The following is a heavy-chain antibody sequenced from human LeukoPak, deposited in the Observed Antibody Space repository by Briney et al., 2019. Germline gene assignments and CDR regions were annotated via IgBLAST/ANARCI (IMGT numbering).Heavy chain of an antibody. CDR2: VDPEDGET. V-gene: IGHV1-69-2*01. J-gene: IGHJ4*02. CDR1: GYTFTDYY. Sequence: GASVKVSCKASGYTFTDYYMHWVQQAPGKGLEWMGRVDPEDGETIYAEKFQGRVTITADTSTDTAYMELSSLRSEDTAVYYCATSLPAAIHYFDYWGQGTLVTVSS. CDR3: ATSLPAAIHYFDY. D-gene: IGHD2-2*01.